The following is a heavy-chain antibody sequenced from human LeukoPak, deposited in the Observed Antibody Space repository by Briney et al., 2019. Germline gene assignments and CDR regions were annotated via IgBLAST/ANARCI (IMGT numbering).Heavy chain of an antibody. Sequence: GESLKISCKGSGYSFTSYWIGWVRQMPGKGLEWMGIIYPGDSDTRYSPSFQGQVTISADKSISTAYLQWSSLKASDTAMYDCARGYDSSGYYYGYWGQGTLVTVSS. CDR1: GYSFTSYW. CDR3: ARGYDSSGYYYGY. D-gene: IGHD3-22*01. V-gene: IGHV5-51*01. J-gene: IGHJ4*02. CDR2: IYPGDSDT.